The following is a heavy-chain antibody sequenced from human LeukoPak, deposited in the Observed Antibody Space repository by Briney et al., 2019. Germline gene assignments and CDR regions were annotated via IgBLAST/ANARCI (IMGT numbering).Heavy chain of an antibody. V-gene: IGHV3-30*18. D-gene: IGHD5-12*01. CDR3: AKDTRGYSGYDQERPFDY. J-gene: IGHJ4*02. Sequence: PGGSLRLSCAASGFTFSSYWMHWVRQAPGKGLEWVAVISYDGSNKYYADSVKGRFTISRDNSKNTLYLQMNSLRAEDTAVYYCAKDTRGYSGYDQERPFDYWGQGTLVTVSS. CDR1: GFTFSSYW. CDR2: ISYDGSNK.